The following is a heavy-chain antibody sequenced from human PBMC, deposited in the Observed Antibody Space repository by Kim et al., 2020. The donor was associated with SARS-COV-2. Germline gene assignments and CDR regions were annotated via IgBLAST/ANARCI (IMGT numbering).Heavy chain of an antibody. CDR2: IIPIFGTA. J-gene: IGHJ3*02. CDR3: ARDWTTVKENYDAFDI. CDR1: GCTFSSYA. V-gene: IGHV1-69*13. D-gene: IGHD4-4*01. Sequence: SVKVSCKASGCTFSSYAISWVRQAPGQGLEWMGGIIPIFGTANYAQKFQGRVTITADESTSTAYMELSSLRSEDTAVYYCARDWTTVKENYDAFDIWGQGTMVTVSS.